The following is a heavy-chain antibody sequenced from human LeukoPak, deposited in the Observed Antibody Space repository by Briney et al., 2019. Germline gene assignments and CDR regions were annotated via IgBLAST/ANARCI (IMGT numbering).Heavy chain of an antibody. J-gene: IGHJ4*02. CDR1: GYSISSGYY. CDR3: ARVVNYFDSSSYYYYFEY. CDR2: FYHSGST. D-gene: IGHD3-22*01. Sequence: PSETLSLTCAVSGYSISSGYYWGWIRQPPGKGLEWIGSFYHSGSTYYNPSLKSRVTISVDTSKNQFSLKLSSVTAADTAVYYCARVVNYFDSSSYYYYFEYWGQGTLVTASS. V-gene: IGHV4-38-2*01.